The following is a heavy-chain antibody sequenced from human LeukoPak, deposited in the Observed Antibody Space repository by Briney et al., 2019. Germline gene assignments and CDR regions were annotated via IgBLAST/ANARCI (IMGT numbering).Heavy chain of an antibody. J-gene: IGHJ6*02. Sequence: PGGSLRLSCGASGFTFSDYYMSWIRQAPGKGLEWVSYISSSGSTIYYADSVKGRFTISRDNAKNSLYLQMNSLGAADTAVYYCAKDPGYGMDVWGQGTTVTVSS. CDR1: GFTFSDYY. V-gene: IGHV3-11*01. CDR2: ISSSGSTI. CDR3: AKDPGYGMDV.